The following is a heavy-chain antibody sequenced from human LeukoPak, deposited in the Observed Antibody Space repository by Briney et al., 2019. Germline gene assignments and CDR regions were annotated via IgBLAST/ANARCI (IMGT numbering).Heavy chain of an antibody. J-gene: IGHJ4*02. D-gene: IGHD4-17*01. Sequence: SETLSLTCTVSGGSVSSSGYYWGWIRQPPGKGLEWIGNIYHSGSTYYTPSLKSRVTISVDTSKNQFSLNLSSVTAADTAVYYRARHRGDFGDSRGNFDSWGQGTLVTVSS. CDR2: IYHSGST. CDR1: GGSVSSSGYY. CDR3: ARHRGDFGDSRGNFDS. V-gene: IGHV4-39*01.